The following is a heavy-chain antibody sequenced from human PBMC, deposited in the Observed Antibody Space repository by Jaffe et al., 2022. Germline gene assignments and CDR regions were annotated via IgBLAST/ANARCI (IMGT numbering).Heavy chain of an antibody. CDR1: GGSISSGSYY. D-gene: IGHD1-26*01. CDR3: ARDPTNSGSPTGGWFDP. Sequence: QVQLQESGPGLVKPSQTLSLTCTVSGGSISSGSYYWSWIRQPAGKGLEWIGRIYTSGSTNYNPSLKSRVTISVDTSKNQFSLKLSSVTAADTAVYYCARDPTNSGSPTGGWFDPWGQGTLVTVSS. J-gene: IGHJ5*02. CDR2: IYTSGST. V-gene: IGHV4-61*02.